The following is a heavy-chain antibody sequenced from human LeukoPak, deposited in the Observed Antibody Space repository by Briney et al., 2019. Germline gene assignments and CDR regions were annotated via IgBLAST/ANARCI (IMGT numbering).Heavy chain of an antibody. CDR2: ISSSSSYI. CDR1: GFTFSSYS. J-gene: IGHJ4*02. Sequence: GGSLRLSCAASGFTFSSYSMNWVRQAPGKGLEWVSSISSSSSYIYYADSVKGRFTISRDNAKNSLYLQMNSLRAEDTAVYYCARDRAGSGYIDYWGQGTLVTVSS. CDR3: ARDRAGSGYIDY. D-gene: IGHD3-22*01. V-gene: IGHV3-21*01.